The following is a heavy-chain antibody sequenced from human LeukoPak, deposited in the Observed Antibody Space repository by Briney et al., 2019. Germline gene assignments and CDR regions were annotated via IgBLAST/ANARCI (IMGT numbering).Heavy chain of an antibody. V-gene: IGHV4-34*01. Sequence: PSETLSLTCAVYGGSFSGYYWSWIRQPPGKGLEWIGEINHSGSTNYNPSLKSRVTISVDTSKYQFSLKLSSVTAADTAAYYCARGGERQWLAYYYYYYGMDVWGQGTTVTVSS. J-gene: IGHJ6*02. D-gene: IGHD6-19*01. CDR3: ARGGERQWLAYYYYYYGMDV. CDR2: INHSGST. CDR1: GGSFSGYY.